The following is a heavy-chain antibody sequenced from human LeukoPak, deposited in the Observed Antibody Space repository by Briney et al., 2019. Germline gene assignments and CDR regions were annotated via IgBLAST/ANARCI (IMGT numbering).Heavy chain of an antibody. CDR2: IYSSGTT. D-gene: IGHD2-15*01. V-gene: IGHV4-61*02. J-gene: IGHJ3*02. CDR1: GGSINSGNYY. CDR3: ARDVYSQGYAFDI. Sequence: SETLSLTCTVSGGSINSGNYYWSWIRQPAGKGLEWIGRIYSSGTTNYNPSLKSRVTISVDTSKNHFSLELSSVTAADTAVYYCARDVYSQGYAFDIWGQGTMVTVS.